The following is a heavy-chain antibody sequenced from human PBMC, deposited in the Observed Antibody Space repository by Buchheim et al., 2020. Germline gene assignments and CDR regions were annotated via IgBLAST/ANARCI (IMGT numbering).Heavy chain of an antibody. CDR1: GGSFSGYY. Sequence: QVQLRQWGAGLLKPSETLSLTCAVYGGSFSGYYWSWIRQPPGKGLEWIGEINHSGSTNYNPSLKSRVTISVDTSKNQFSLKLSSVTAADTAVYYCARSRYCSSTSQCYSGMDVWGQGTT. CDR2: INHSGST. D-gene: IGHD2-2*01. V-gene: IGHV4-34*01. J-gene: IGHJ6*02. CDR3: ARSRYCSSTSQCYSGMDV.